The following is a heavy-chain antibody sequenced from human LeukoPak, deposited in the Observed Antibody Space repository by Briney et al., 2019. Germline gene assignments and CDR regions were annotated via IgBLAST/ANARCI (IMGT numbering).Heavy chain of an antibody. V-gene: IGHV3-33*01. CDR2: IWFDGSNQ. J-gene: IGHJ3*02. CDR3: ARGPLGYCSGGSCYSPHDAFDI. Sequence: GRSLRLSCAASGFTFSTYGMHWVRQAPGKGLEWVAVIWFDGSNQYYADSVKGRFTISRDNSKNTLYLQMNSLRAEDTAVYYCARGPLGYCSGGSCYSPHDAFDIWGQGTMVTVSS. D-gene: IGHD2-15*01. CDR1: GFTFSTYG.